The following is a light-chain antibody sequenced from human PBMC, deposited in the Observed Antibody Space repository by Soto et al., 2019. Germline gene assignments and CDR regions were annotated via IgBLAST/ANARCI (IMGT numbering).Light chain of an antibody. J-gene: IGLJ1*01. CDR2: DVS. Sequence: SALTQPRAVSGSPGQSVTISCTGTSSDVGGYNYVSWYQQHRGKAPKLMIYDVSKRPSGVPDRFSGSKSGNTASLTISGLQAEDEADYYCCSYAGSYTYVFGTGTKVTV. CDR3: CSYAGSYTYV. CDR1: SSDVGGYNY. V-gene: IGLV2-11*01.